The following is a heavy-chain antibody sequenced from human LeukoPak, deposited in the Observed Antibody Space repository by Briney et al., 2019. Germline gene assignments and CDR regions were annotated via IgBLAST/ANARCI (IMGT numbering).Heavy chain of an antibody. CDR1: GFTFSSYA. D-gene: IGHD4-17*01. Sequence: GGSLRLSCAASGFTFSSYAMHWVRQAPGKGLEWVAVISYDGSNKYYADSEKGRFTISRDNSKNTLYLQMNSLRAEDTAVYYCARSDYGDFPGDYWGQGTLVTVSS. CDR2: ISYDGSNK. J-gene: IGHJ4*02. V-gene: IGHV3-30-3*01. CDR3: ARSDYGDFPGDY.